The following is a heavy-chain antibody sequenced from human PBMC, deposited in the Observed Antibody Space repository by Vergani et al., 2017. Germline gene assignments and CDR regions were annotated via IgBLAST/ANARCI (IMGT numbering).Heavy chain of an antibody. Sequence: QVQLVESGGGVVQPGRSLRLSCAASGFTFSSYGMHWVRQAPGKGLEWVAVIWYEGSNKYYADSVKGRFTIYRDNSKNTLYLQMNSLRAEDTAVYYCARDKKTIVGVGGPFDYWGQGTLVTVSS. D-gene: IGHD3-3*01. CDR1: GFTFSSYG. CDR2: IWYEGSNK. CDR3: ARDKKTIVGVGGPFDY. J-gene: IGHJ4*02. V-gene: IGHV3-33*01.